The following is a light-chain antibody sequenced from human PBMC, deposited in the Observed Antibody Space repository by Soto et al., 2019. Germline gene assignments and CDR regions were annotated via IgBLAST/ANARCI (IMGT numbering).Light chain of an antibody. Sequence: QSVLTQSPSASASLGASVKLTSTLSSGHSSYAIAWHQQQPEKGPRYLMKLNSDGSHSKGDGIPDRFSGSSSGAERYLTISSVQSEDEADYYCQTWGTGIWVFGGGTKLTVL. CDR1: SGHSSYA. CDR2: LNSDGSH. V-gene: IGLV4-69*01. J-gene: IGLJ3*02. CDR3: QTWGTGIWV.